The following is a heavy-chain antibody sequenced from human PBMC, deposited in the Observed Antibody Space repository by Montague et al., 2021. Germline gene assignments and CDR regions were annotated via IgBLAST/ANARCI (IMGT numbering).Heavy chain of an antibody. CDR2: ISISGNII. J-gene: IGHJ6*03. D-gene: IGHD3-10*01. CDR1: GFTFSSYA. CDR3: ARDVFGELFSYYYYYMDV. V-gene: IGHV3-48*02. Sequence: SLRLSCAASGFTFSSYAMTWVRQAPGRGLEWVSYISISGNIIYYXDSVKGRFTISRDNAKNSLYLQMNSLRDEDTAVYFCARDVFGELFSYYYYYMDVWGKGTTVTVSS.